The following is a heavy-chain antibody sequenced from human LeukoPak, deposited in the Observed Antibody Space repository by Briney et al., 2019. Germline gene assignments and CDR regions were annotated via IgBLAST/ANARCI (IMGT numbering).Heavy chain of an antibody. CDR1: GFTFSSYW. J-gene: IGHJ1*01. CDR3: ARAPSEIGGYYPEYVRH. D-gene: IGHD3-22*01. V-gene: IGHV3-74*01. Sequence: GGSLRLSCAASGFTFSSYWMHWVRQAPGKGLVWVSRIKSDGSTNYADSVKGRFTISRDDAKNTVSLQMNSLRAEDTGVYYCARAPSEIGGYYPEYVRHWGQGTLVTVSS. CDR2: IKSDGST.